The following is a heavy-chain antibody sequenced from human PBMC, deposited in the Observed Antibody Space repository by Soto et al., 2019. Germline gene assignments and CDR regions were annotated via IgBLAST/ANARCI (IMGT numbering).Heavy chain of an antibody. D-gene: IGHD6-13*01. CDR1: GGSFSPNY. V-gene: IGHV4-59*08. Sequence: SETLSLTCTVSGGSFSPNYWSWIRQPPGKGLEWVGYIYYDGTARHNPSLKSRVTISLETSRSQFSLRLSSVTAADTAVYYCARHRWAAAGTDYYGMDVWGQGTTVTVSS. CDR2: IYYDGTA. CDR3: ARHRWAAAGTDYYGMDV. J-gene: IGHJ6*02.